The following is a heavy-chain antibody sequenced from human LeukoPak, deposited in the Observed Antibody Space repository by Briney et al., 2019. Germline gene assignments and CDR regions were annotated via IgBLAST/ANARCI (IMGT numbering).Heavy chain of an antibody. Sequence: PGGSLRLSCAASGFTFSSYSMNWVRQAPGKGLEWVSYISSSSSTIYYADSVKGRFTISRDNSKNTLYLQMNSLRAEDTAVYYCAKAVTGPPYDIWGQGTLVTVSS. CDR3: AKAVTGPPYDI. CDR2: ISSSSSTI. CDR1: GFTFSSYS. J-gene: IGHJ4*02. V-gene: IGHV3-48*01. D-gene: IGHD6-19*01.